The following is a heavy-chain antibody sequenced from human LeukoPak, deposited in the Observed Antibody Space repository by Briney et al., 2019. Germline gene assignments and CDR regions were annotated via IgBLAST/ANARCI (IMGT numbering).Heavy chain of an antibody. CDR2: ISYDGSNK. CDR1: GFTFSSYA. CDR3: ARVGCSGGSCYGGYYYYGMDV. V-gene: IGHV3-30-3*01. Sequence: PGGSLRLSCAASGFTFSSYAMHWVRQAPGKGLEWVAVISYDGSNKYYADSVKGRFTISRDNSKNTLYLQLNSLRAEDTPVYYCARVGCSGGSCYGGYYYYGMDVWGQGTTVTVSS. J-gene: IGHJ6*02. D-gene: IGHD2-15*01.